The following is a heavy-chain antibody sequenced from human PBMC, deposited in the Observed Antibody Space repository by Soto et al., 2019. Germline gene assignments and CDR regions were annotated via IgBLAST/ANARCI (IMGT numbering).Heavy chain of an antibody. J-gene: IGHJ6*03. Sequence: GGSLRLSCAASGFAVSSNYMGWVRQAPGKGLEWVSVIYSGGSTYYADSVKGLFTISRDNSKNTLYLQMNSLRAEATAVYYCARWGTSPIYSSYYYMDVWGKGTTVTVSS. CDR2: IYSGGST. D-gene: IGHD1-7*01. CDR1: GFAVSSNY. CDR3: ARWGTSPIYSSYYYMDV. V-gene: IGHV3-53*01.